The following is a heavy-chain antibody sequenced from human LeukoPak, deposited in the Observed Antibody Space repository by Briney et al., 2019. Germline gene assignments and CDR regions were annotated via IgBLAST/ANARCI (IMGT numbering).Heavy chain of an antibody. D-gene: IGHD5-18*01. CDR3: AKPTYSYGHGGGY. Sequence: GGSLRLSCAASGFTFSSYGMHWVRQAPGKGLEWVAFIRYDGSNKYYADSVKGRFTISRDNSKNTLYLQMNSLRAEDTAVYYCAKPTYSYGHGGGYWGQGTLVTVSS. CDR1: GFTFSSYG. V-gene: IGHV3-30*02. CDR2: IRYDGSNK. J-gene: IGHJ4*02.